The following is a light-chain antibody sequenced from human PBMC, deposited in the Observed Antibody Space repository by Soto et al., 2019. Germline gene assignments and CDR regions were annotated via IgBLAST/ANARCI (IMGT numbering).Light chain of an antibody. V-gene: IGKV3-15*01. CDR1: QSISSE. Sequence: EIVMTQSPATLSVSPGERATLSCRASQSISSELAWYQQRPGQPPRLLIYGASTRATGVPDRFTGSGSGSVVTLTIRGLHSEGFAVYYCQQGHNSPLTFGQGTRLE. CDR3: QQGHNSPLT. J-gene: IGKJ2*01. CDR2: GAS.